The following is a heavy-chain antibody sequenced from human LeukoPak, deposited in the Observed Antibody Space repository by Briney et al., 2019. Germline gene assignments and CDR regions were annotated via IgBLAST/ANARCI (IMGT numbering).Heavy chain of an antibody. D-gene: IGHD3-9*01. Sequence: GASVTVSCKASGYTFTGYYMHWVRQAPGQGLEWMGWINPNSGGTNYAQKFQGRVTMTEDTSTDTAYMELSSLRSEDTAVYYCATRRPNYDILTGYYRNYFDYWGQGTLVTVSS. J-gene: IGHJ4*02. CDR3: ATRRPNYDILTGYYRNYFDY. CDR1: GYTFTGYY. CDR2: INPNSGGT. V-gene: IGHV1-2*02.